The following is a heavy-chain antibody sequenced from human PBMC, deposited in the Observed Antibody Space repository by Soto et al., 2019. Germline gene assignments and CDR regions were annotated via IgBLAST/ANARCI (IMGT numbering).Heavy chain of an antibody. CDR2: INAGNGNT. D-gene: IGHD3-3*01. Sequence: ASVKVSCKASGYTFTSYAMHWVRQAPGQRLEWMGWINAGNGNTKYSQKFQGRVTITRDTSASTAYMELSSLRSEDTAVYYCARYDFWSGYYFSPGWFDHWGQGTLVTVSS. V-gene: IGHV1-3*01. CDR3: ARYDFWSGYYFSPGWFDH. CDR1: GYTFTSYA. J-gene: IGHJ5*02.